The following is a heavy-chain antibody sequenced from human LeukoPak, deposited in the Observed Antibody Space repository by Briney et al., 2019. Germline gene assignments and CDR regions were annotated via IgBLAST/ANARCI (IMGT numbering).Heavy chain of an antibody. CDR2: IYYSGST. CDR3: ARLGYYYDSSGYLFDY. Sequence: SETLSLTCTVSGGSISSYYWSWIQQPPGKGLEWIGYIYYSGSTNYNPSLKSRVTISVDTSKNQFSLKLSSVTAADTAVYYCARLGYYYDSSGYLFDYWGQGTLVTVSS. J-gene: IGHJ4*02. V-gene: IGHV4-59*08. D-gene: IGHD3-22*01. CDR1: GGSISSYY.